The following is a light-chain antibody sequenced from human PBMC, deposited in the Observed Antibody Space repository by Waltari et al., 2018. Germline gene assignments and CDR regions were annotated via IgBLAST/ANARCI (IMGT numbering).Light chain of an antibody. CDR1: QSLLDSEDGNTY. J-gene: IGKJ2*03. CDR2: EVS. Sequence: DIVMTQTPLSLPVTLGEPASISCRSSQSLLDSEDGNTYLEWYLQKPGQSPQLLIYEVSNRAAGVPAKFSGSGSDTEFTLKISRVEAEDVGVYYCMQALEFPYSFGQGTKVEIK. CDR3: MQALEFPYS. V-gene: IGKV2-40*01.